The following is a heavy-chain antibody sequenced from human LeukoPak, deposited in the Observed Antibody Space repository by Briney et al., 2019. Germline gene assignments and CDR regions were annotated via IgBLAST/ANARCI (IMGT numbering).Heavy chain of an antibody. D-gene: IGHD3-22*01. V-gene: IGHV3-9*01. CDR1: GFTFEEFA. J-gene: IGHJ4*01. Sequence: GGSLRLSCSASGFTFEEFAMRWVRQAPREGLEWVSGISWNSNSVGYADSVKDRFTLSRDNANNALHLEMNSLRDEDTAVYYCAKGVRSYYYDSSCYLDHWGQGTLVIVSS. CDR2: ISWNSNSV. CDR3: AKGVRSYYYDSSCYLDH.